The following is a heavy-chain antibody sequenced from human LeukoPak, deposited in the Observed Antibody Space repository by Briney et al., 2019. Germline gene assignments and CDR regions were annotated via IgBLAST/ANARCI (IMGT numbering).Heavy chain of an antibody. D-gene: IGHD2-2*01. CDR3: ARGGGPRYCSSTSCYARGNYYYYYGMDV. J-gene: IGHJ6*04. V-gene: IGHV4-34*01. CDR1: GGSFSGYY. Sequence: SETLCLTCAVYGGSFSGYYWSWIRQPPGKGLEWIGEINHSGSANYNPSLKSRVTISVDTSKNQFSLKLSSVTAADTAVYYCARGGGPRYCSSTSCYARGNYYYYYGMDVWGKGTTVTVSS. CDR2: INHSGSA.